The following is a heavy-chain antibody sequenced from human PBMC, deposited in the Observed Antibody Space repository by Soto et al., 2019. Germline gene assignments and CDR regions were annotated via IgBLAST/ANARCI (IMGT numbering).Heavy chain of an antibody. Sequence: PGGSLRLSCAASGFTFSNAWRSWVRQAPWKGLEWVGRVKSYTNGGTTDYAAPGKGIFAISGDDSKNTLYLQMNSLTTEDAGVYYCTTDDPRNKYWGQGTLVTVSS. CDR1: GFTFSNAW. CDR2: VKSYTNGGTT. V-gene: IGHV3-15*01. J-gene: IGHJ4*02. CDR3: TTDDPRNKY.